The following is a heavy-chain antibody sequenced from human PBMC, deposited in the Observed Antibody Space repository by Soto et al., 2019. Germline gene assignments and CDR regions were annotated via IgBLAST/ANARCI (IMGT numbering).Heavy chain of an antibody. CDR2: IYYSGST. Sequence: SETLSLTCTVSGGSISSGGYYWSWIRQHPGKGLEWIGYIYYSGSTYYNPSLKSRVTISVDTSKNQFSLKLSSVTAADTAVYYCARVDYGGNWFDPWGQGTLVTV. CDR3: ARVDYGGNWFDP. CDR1: GGSISSGGYY. J-gene: IGHJ5*02. D-gene: IGHD4-17*01. V-gene: IGHV4-31*03.